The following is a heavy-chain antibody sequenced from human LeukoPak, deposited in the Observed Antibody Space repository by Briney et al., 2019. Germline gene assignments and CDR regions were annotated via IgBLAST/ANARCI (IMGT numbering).Heavy chain of an antibody. Sequence: SETLSLTCAVSGGSISSYYWSWIRQPPGKGLEWIGYIYYSGSTNYNPSLKSRVTISVDTSKNQFSLKLSSVTAADTAVYYCARDRAGDAFDIWGQGTMVTVSS. CDR3: ARDRAGDAFDI. V-gene: IGHV4-59*01. D-gene: IGHD6-13*01. CDR1: GGSISSYY. J-gene: IGHJ3*02. CDR2: IYYSGST.